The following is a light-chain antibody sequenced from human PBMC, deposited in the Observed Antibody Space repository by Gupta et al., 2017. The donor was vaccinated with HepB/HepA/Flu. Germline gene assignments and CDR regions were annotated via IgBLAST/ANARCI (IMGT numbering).Light chain of an antibody. CDR3: QQSYTTPCT. J-gene: IGKJ2*02. V-gene: IGKV1-39*01. CDR1: QSTSNY. Sequence: DIQMTQSPSSLAASVGDRVTITCRASQSTSNYLNWYQQKPGTAPKLLIHTASTLQSGVSSRFSGSGAGTDFTLTISSLQPEEFATYYCQQSYTTPCTFGQGTKLEI. CDR2: TAS.